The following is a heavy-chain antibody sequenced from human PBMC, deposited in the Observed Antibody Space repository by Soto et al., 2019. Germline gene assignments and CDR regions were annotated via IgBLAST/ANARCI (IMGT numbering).Heavy chain of an antibody. CDR3: ARGGGLAGYMDV. D-gene: IGHD3-16*01. Sequence: ASVKVSCKASGYTFSNYYIHWVRQAPGQGLEWMGIINPSGDSTSYAQKFQDRVTLTRDASSSIVTMELSSLGSEDTAVYFCARGGGLAGYMDVRGTGTTVTVSS. J-gene: IGHJ6*03. CDR2: INPSGDST. CDR1: GYTFSNYY. V-gene: IGHV1-46*03.